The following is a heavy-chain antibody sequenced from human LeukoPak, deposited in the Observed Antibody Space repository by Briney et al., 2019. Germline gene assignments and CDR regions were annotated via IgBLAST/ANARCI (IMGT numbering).Heavy chain of an antibody. D-gene: IGHD5-12*01. J-gene: IGHJ4*02. V-gene: IGHV3-48*03. CDR3: ARTGYDLIFDY. CDR2: ISSTANAI. CDR1: GFTFSDYE. Sequence: SGGSLRLSCVASGFTFSDYEMDWVRQAPGKRLEWVSYISSTANAIYYADSVKGRFTVSRDNAKNSLFLQMNSLRAEDTAVYYCARTGYDLIFDYWGQGALVTVSS.